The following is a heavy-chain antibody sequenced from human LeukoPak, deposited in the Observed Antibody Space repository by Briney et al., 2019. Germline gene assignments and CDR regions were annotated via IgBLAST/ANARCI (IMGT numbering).Heavy chain of an antibody. CDR2: VYHTGTT. V-gene: IGHV4-39*07. D-gene: IGHD3-10*01. CDR3: ARVPYGSGTYYFDY. CDR1: GASISSSHYF. Sequence: SETLSLTCTVSGASISSSHYFWGWLRQPPGKGLGYIGGVYHTGTTYYNPSLKSRVTISVDTSKNQFSLKLSSVTAADTAVYYCARVPYGSGTYYFDYWGQGTLVTVSS. J-gene: IGHJ4*02.